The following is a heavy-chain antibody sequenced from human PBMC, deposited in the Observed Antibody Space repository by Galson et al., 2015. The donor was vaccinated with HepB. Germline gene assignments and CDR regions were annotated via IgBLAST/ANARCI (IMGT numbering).Heavy chain of an antibody. Sequence: QSGAEVKKPGESLKISCKGSGYSFTSYWIGWVRQMPGKGLEWMGIIYPGDSDTRYSPSFQGQVTISADKSISTAYLQWSSLKASDTAMYYCARLRGSYRWAPTDYFDYWGQGTLVTVSS. CDR1: GYSFTSYW. CDR3: ARLRGSYRWAPTDYFDY. CDR2: IYPGDSDT. V-gene: IGHV5-51*03. D-gene: IGHD3-16*02. J-gene: IGHJ4*02.